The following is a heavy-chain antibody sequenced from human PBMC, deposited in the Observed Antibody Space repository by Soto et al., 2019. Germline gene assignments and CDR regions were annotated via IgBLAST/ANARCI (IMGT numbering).Heavy chain of an antibody. CDR3: ARVQEGVATIKGDYYGMDV. Sequence: SVKVSCKASGGTFSSYAISWVRQAPGQGLEWMGGIIPIFGTANYAQKFQGRVTITADESTSTAYMELSSLRSEDTAVYYCARVQEGVATIKGDYYGMDVWGQGTTVTVSS. CDR1: GGTFSSYA. J-gene: IGHJ6*02. CDR2: IIPIFGTA. D-gene: IGHD5-12*01. V-gene: IGHV1-69*13.